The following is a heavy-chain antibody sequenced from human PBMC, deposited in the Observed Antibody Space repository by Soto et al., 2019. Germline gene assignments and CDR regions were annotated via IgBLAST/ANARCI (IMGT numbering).Heavy chain of an antibody. V-gene: IGHV3-23*01. CDR1: AFTFNNYA. Sequence: PGGSLRLSCAASAFTFNNYAMSWVRQAPGKGLEWVSGIGATGRTTYSADSVKGRFTISRDNSNNTLFMQMNSLRAEDTAVYYCAKSRYSDSSGDFYDYWGQGTLVTVSS. CDR3: AKSRYSDSSGDFYDY. D-gene: IGHD3-22*01. J-gene: IGHJ4*02. CDR2: IGATGRTT.